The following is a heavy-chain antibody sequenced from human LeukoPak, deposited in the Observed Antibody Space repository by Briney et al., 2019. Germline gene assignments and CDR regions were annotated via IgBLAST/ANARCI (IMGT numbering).Heavy chain of an antibody. CDR3: AKTMGVILDAFDI. J-gene: IGHJ3*02. V-gene: IGHV3-23*01. D-gene: IGHD3-16*02. CDR1: GVTFSNYG. Sequence: PGGTLRLSCAASGVTFSNYGMGWVRQVPGKGLEWVSAISGSGDSTYYADSVKGRFTISRDNSKNTLYLQMNSLRAEDTAVYYCAKTMGVILDAFDIWGQGTMVTVSS. CDR2: ISGSGDST.